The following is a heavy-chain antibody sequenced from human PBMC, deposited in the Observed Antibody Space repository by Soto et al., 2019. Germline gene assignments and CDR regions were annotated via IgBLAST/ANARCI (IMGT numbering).Heavy chain of an antibody. CDR3: GRQYDFWSPYYYTMDV. Sequence: ETLSLTCTVSGDSVSSVSYYWGWVRQPPGKGLEWIGNIYYTGHTFYNPSLKSRVTISVDTSKNQFSLNLTSVTAADTAVYFCGRQYDFWSPYYYTMDVWGQGTTVTVSS. CDR1: GDSVSSVSYY. V-gene: IGHV4-39*01. CDR2: IYYTGHT. D-gene: IGHD3-3*01. J-gene: IGHJ6*02.